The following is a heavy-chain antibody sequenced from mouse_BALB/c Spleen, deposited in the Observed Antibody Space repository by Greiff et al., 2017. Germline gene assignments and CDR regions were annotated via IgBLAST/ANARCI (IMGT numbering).Heavy chain of an antibody. CDR3: ARRYDYFDY. Sequence: EVQGVESGAELVKPGASVKLSCTASGFNIKDTYMHWVKQRPEQGLEWIGRIDPANGNTKYDPKFQGKATITADTSSNTAYLQLSSLTSEDTAVYYCARRYDYFDYWGQGTTLTVSS. CDR2: IDPANGNT. CDR1: GFNIKDTY. V-gene: IGHV14-3*02. D-gene: IGHD2-14*01. J-gene: IGHJ2*01.